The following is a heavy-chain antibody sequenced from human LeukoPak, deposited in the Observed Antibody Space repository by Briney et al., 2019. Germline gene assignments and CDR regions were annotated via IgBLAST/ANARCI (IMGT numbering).Heavy chain of an antibody. J-gene: IGHJ4*02. Sequence: GGSLRLSCAASGFTFSSYAMSWVRQAPGKGLEWVGFIRSQIYGGTPEYAASVKGRFTISRDDSEGVAYLQMNSLKTEDTAVYYCTRDQTPCYWGQGTLVTVSS. CDR1: GFTFSSYA. CDR3: TRDQTPCY. V-gene: IGHV3-49*04. CDR2: IRSQIYGGTP.